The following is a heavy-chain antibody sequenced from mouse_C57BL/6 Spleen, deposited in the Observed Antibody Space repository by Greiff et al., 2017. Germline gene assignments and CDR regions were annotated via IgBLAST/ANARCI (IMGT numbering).Heavy chain of an antibody. D-gene: IGHD2-4*01. V-gene: IGHV1-7*01. CDR3: ARGDYDGAWFAY. Sequence: QVQLQQSGAELAKPGASVTLSCKASGYTFTRYWLHWVQQRPGQGLEWIGYINPSSGYTKYNQKFKDKATLTADKSSSTAYMQLSSLTYEDSAVYYCARGDYDGAWFAYWGQGTLVTVSA. CDR1: GYTFTRYW. J-gene: IGHJ3*01. CDR2: INPSSGYT.